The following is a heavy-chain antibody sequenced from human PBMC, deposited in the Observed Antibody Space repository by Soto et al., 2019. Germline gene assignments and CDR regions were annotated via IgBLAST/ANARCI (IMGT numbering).Heavy chain of an antibody. Sequence: QVQLVQSGAAVKKPGASVKVSCKAAGYRFTGYYIHWVRQVPGQGFEWMRWINPSSGGTNLAQKFQGGVTVTSDTSINTAYIKLTRHRYDDAATYYCARDLEALGDPFDNLGQGGRVTVPS. D-gene: IGHD3-16*01. CDR1: GYRFTGYY. V-gene: IGHV1-2*02. CDR3: ARDLEALGDPFDN. CDR2: INPSSGGT. J-gene: IGHJ4*02.